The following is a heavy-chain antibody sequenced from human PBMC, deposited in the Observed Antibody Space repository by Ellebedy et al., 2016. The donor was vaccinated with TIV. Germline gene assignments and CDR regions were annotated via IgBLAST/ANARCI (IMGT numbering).Heavy chain of an antibody. CDR3: ATQLWNSEF. Sequence: GESLKISCEASGFPFRNYAMHWVRQSPRKGLEWVAIVSFDIDKKFYTDSVKGRFTISRDNPKNTLYLQMNSLRVEDTAVYYCATQLWNSEFWGQGTLVTVSS. CDR2: VSFDIDKK. J-gene: IGHJ4*02. CDR1: GFPFRNYA. V-gene: IGHV3-30-3*01. D-gene: IGHD5-18*01.